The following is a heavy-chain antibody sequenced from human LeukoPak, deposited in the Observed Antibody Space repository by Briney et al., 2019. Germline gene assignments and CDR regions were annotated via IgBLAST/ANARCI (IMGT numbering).Heavy chain of an antibody. CDR1: GYTFTSYD. J-gene: IGHJ4*02. D-gene: IGHD3-22*01. CDR2: MNHNSGNT. V-gene: IGHV1-8*01. CDR3: ARELYYDSRGGDY. Sequence: GALVKVSCKASGYTFTSYDINWVRQATGLGLEWMGWMNHNSGNTGYAQKFQGRVTMTRNTSISTAYMELSSLRSEDTAVYYCARELYYDSRGGDYWGQGTLVTVSS.